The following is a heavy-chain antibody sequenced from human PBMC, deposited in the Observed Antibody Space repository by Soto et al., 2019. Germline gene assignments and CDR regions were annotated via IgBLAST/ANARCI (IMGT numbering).Heavy chain of an antibody. CDR1: GFTFDDNA. D-gene: IGHD3-16*01. J-gene: IGHJ6*02. Sequence: GGSLRLSCAVSGFTFDDNAMHWVRQAPEKGLEWVSGINWKSDIGYADSVKGRFTISRDNAENSLYLQMNSLRAEDTALYYCAISQDRGGRTTHYQYYGVDVWGQGTTVTVSS. CDR2: INWKSDI. V-gene: IGHV3-9*01. CDR3: AISQDRGGRTTHYQYYGVDV.